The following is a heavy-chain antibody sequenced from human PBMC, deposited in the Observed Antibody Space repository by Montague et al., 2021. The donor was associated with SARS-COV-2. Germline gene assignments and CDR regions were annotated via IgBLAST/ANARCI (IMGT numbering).Heavy chain of an antibody. V-gene: IGHV4-59*02. J-gene: IGHJ3*01. Sequence: SETLSLTCSVSGVSVNNYYWAWIRQTPEKGLEWIGYIYYTGSTNYNPSPRNRITISIDTSANQFSLKLRSVTPADTAVYYCVRDSYDTSDYFQGTFDVWGHGTVVSVSS. CDR3: VRDSYDTSDYFQGTFDV. CDR2: IYYTGST. CDR1: GVSVNNYY. D-gene: IGHD3-22*01.